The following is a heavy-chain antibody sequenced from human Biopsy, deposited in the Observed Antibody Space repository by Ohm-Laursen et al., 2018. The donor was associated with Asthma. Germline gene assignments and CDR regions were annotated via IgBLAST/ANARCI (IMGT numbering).Heavy chain of an antibody. D-gene: IGHD4-17*01. V-gene: IGHV4-30-4*01. CDR3: ARVVSYGDIYFGIDV. Sequence: SETLPLTWGVSGGYTGSSDHHWAWIRQAPGKGLEWIGFVFWSGSTHYSRSLERRVSISIDTATNEFSMKLWSVTPADTAVYFCARVVSYGDIYFGIDVWGPGNTV. CDR2: VFWSGST. J-gene: IGHJ6*02. CDR1: GGYTGSSDHH.